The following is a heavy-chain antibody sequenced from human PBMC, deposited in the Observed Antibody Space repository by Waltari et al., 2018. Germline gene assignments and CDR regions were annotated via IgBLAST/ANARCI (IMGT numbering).Heavy chain of an antibody. Sequence: QVQLRESGPGLVKPSETLSLTCTVSGCSISRYYWSWIRQPAGKGLEWIGRIYISGSTNYNPSLKSRVTMSLDTSKNHFSLTLSSVTAADTAVYYCARVFWTSASSGVSFLDPWGQGTLVTVSS. CDR2: IYISGST. CDR3: ARVFWTSASSGVSFLDP. V-gene: IGHV4-4*07. D-gene: IGHD3-3*01. CDR1: GCSISRYY. J-gene: IGHJ5*02.